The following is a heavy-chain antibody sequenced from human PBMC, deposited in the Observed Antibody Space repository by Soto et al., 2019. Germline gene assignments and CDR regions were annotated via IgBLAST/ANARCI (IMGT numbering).Heavy chain of an antibody. V-gene: IGHV1-18*01. CDR2: IRAYNGDT. D-gene: IGHD1-26*01. CDR3: ALAGAAPYSYYGLTV. CDR1: GYTFTAYD. J-gene: IGHJ6*02. Sequence: QMMQSGAEVKKPGASVKVSCKTSGYTFTAYDMYWVRQAPGQGLEWMGWIRAYNGDTNYAQKLHTRVNTTTDSSTDAAYRDLRRLTSDDTAIYYCALAGAAPYSYYGLTVWGQGTTVPVSS.